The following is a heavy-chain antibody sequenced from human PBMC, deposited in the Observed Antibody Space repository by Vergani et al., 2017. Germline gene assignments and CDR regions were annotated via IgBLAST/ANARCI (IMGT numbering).Heavy chain of an antibody. CDR3: ARDENTMIVVADINHYNWFDP. CDR2: INPSGGST. D-gene: IGHD3-22*01. Sequence: QVQLVQSGAEVKKPGASVKVSCKASGYTFIGYYMHWVRQAPGQGLEWMGIINPSGGSTSYAQKFQGRVTMTRDTSTSTVYMELSSLRSEDTAVYYCARDENTMIVVADINHYNWFDPWGQGTLVTVSS. CDR1: GYTFIGYY. J-gene: IGHJ5*02. V-gene: IGHV1-46*03.